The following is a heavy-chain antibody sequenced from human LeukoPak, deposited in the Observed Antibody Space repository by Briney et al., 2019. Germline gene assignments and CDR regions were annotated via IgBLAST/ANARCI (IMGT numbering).Heavy chain of an antibody. J-gene: IGHJ4*02. CDR1: GGSVSSTTYY. CDR3: ARYVVYGSGKYYFDY. D-gene: IGHD3-10*01. V-gene: IGHV4-39*01. Sequence: AETLSLTCTVSGGSVSSTTYYWSWIRQPPGKGLEWIASINYSGSTYYNPSLKSRVTISVDTSENQFSLKLSSVTAADTAVYYCARYVVYGSGKYYFDYWGQGTLVTVSS. CDR2: INYSGST.